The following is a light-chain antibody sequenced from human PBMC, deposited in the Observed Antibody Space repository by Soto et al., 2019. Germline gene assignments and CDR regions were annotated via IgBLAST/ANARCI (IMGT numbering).Light chain of an antibody. J-gene: IGKJ4*01. CDR2: GAS. CDR3: QQYGSSPPLT. CDR1: QSVSSSY. V-gene: IGKV3-20*01. Sequence: EIVLTQSPGTLSLSPGERATLSCRASQSVSSSYLAWYQQIPGQAPRLLIYGASKRATGIPDRFSGSGSGTDFTLTISRMEPEYFAVYYCQQYGSSPPLTFGRGTKVEIK.